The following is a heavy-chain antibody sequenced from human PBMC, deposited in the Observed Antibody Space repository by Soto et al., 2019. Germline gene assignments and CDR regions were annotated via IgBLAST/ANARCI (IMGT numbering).Heavy chain of an antibody. Sequence: PGESLKISCKGSGYSFTSYWIGWVRQMPGKGLEWMGIIYPGDSDTRYSPSFQGHVTISADKSISTAYLQWSSLKASDTAMYYCARHGNSYSGYDYNWFDPWGQGTLVTVSS. D-gene: IGHD5-12*01. J-gene: IGHJ5*02. V-gene: IGHV5-51*01. CDR1: GYSFTSYW. CDR2: IYPGDSDT. CDR3: ARHGNSYSGYDYNWFDP.